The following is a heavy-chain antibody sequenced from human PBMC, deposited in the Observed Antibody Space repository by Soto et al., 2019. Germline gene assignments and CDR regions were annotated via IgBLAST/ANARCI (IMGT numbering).Heavy chain of an antibody. CDR3: ASLVYSSSWYCIDY. Sequence: SVKVSCKASGGTFSSYAISWVRQAPGQGLEWMGGIIPIFGTANYAQKFQGRVTITADKSTSTAYMELSSLRSEDTAVYYCASLVYSSSWYCIDYWGQGTLVTVSS. CDR2: IIPIFGTA. V-gene: IGHV1-69*06. CDR1: GGTFSSYA. D-gene: IGHD6-13*01. J-gene: IGHJ4*02.